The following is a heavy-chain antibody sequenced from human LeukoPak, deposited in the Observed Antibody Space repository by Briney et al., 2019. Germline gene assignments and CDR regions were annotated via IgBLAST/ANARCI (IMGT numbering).Heavy chain of an antibody. Sequence: PGGSLRLSCAASGFTFSSFWMTWVRQAPGKGLEWVANIKQDGSEKYYVDSVKGRFTISRDNAKNSLYLQMNSLRVEDTAVYYCARDRGAIFWGQGALVTVSS. J-gene: IGHJ4*02. CDR1: GFTFSSFW. V-gene: IGHV3-7*05. CDR2: IKQDGSEK. CDR3: ARDRGAIF. D-gene: IGHD3-10*01.